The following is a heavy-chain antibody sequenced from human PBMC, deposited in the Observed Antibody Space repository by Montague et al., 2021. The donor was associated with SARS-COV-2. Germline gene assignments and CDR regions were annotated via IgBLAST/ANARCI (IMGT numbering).Heavy chain of an antibody. CDR2: IYYSGST. CDR1: GGSISSGGYY. J-gene: IGHJ3*02. Sequence: TLSLTCTVSGGSISSGGYYWSWIRQHPGKGPEWIGYIYYSGSTYYNPSLKSRVTISVDTSKNQFSLKLSSVTAADTAVYYCVRDRYSGYVLDAFDIWGQGTMVTVSS. CDR3: VRDRYSGYVLDAFDI. D-gene: IGHD5-12*01. V-gene: IGHV4-31*03.